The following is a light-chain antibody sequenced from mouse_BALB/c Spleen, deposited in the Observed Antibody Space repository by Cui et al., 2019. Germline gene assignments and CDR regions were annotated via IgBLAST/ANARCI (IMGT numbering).Light chain of an antibody. J-gene: IGKJ4*01. V-gene: IGKV10-94*01. CDR2: YTS. CDR3: QQYSKLPFT. Sequence: DIQMTQTTSSLSATLGDRVTISCSASQGISNYLNWYQQKPDGTVKRLIYYTSSLPSGVASRFSGSGSGTDYSLTISNLEPEDIATYYCQQYSKLPFTFGSGTKLEIK. CDR1: QGISNY.